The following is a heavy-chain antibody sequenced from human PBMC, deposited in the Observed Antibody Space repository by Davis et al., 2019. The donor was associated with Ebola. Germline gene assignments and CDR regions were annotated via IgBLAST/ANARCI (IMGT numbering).Heavy chain of an antibody. D-gene: IGHD5-12*01. CDR1: GYTFTSYG. CDR2: ISAYNGNT. J-gene: IGHJ4*02. CDR3: ASNFYSGYDWASYPNDY. Sequence: ASVKVSCKASGYTFTSYGISWVRQAPGQGLEWMGWISAYNGNTNYAQKLQGRVTMTTDTSTSTAYMELRSLRSEDTAVYYCASNFYSGYDWASYPNDYWGQGTLVTVSS. V-gene: IGHV1-18*01.